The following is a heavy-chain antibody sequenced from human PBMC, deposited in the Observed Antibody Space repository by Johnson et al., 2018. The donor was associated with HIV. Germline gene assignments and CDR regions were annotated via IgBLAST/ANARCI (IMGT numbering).Heavy chain of an antibody. D-gene: IGHD5-24*01. Sequence: GRSLRLSCAASGFTFSTYGIHWVRQTPGKGLEWVAVIWYDGSNKYYADSVKGRFTISRDNSKNTLYLQMGSLRAEDMAVYYCARGGLEMATITDAFDIWGQGTMVTVSS. CDR3: ARGGLEMATITDAFDI. J-gene: IGHJ3*02. V-gene: IGHV3-33*01. CDR2: IWYDGSNK. CDR1: GFTFSTYG.